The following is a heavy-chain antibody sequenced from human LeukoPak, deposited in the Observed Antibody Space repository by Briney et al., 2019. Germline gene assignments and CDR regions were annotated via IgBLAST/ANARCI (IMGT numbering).Heavy chain of an antibody. J-gene: IGHJ4*02. Sequence: SGTLSLTCAVSGGSISSSNWWSWVRQPPGKGLEWIGEIYHSGSTNYNPSLKSRVTISVDKSKNQFSLKLSSVTAADTAVYYCAREHYDILTGKYFDYWGQGTLVTVSS. V-gene: IGHV4-4*02. CDR3: AREHYDILTGKYFDY. CDR2: IYHSGST. CDR1: GGSISSSNW. D-gene: IGHD3-9*01.